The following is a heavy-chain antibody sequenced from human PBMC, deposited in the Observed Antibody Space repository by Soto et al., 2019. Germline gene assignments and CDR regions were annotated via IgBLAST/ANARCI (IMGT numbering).Heavy chain of an antibody. Sequence: PSETLSLTCSVSPGSIATSRSNWDWIRQPPGKGLEWIGTIYYDGMTSYNPSLRSPVTISVDTSKNHFALKVNSVTAADTAVYYCARFYGNSFDVWGRGTVVTVSS. D-gene: IGHD3-10*01. CDR2: IYYDGMT. CDR3: ARFYGNSFDV. CDR1: PGSIATSRSN. V-gene: IGHV4-39*02. J-gene: IGHJ3*01.